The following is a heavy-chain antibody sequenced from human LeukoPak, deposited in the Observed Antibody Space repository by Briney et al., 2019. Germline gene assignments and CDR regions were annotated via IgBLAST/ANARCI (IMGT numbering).Heavy chain of an antibody. J-gene: IGHJ4*02. CDR1: GYTFTSYG. D-gene: IGHD3-3*01. CDR3: ARSLRRITIFGVVGDFDY. Sequence: GASAKVSCKASGYTFTSYGISWVRQAPGQGLEWMGWISAYNGNTNYAQKLQGRVTMTTDTSTSTAYMELRSLISDDTAVYYCARSLRRITIFGVVGDFDYWGQGTLVTVSS. V-gene: IGHV1-18*01. CDR2: ISAYNGNT.